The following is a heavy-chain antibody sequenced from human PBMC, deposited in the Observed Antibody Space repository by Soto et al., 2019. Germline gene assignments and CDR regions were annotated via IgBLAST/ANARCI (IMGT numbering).Heavy chain of an antibody. CDR3: AKVRGHAFDI. J-gene: IGHJ3*02. CDR1: GGSINSGDYY. CDR2: IFYTGTT. V-gene: IGHV4-31*03. Sequence: QVQLQESGPGLVKPSQTLSLNCSVSGGSINSGDYYWSWIRQHAGQGLEWIGYIFYTGTTFYNPSLKSRVTLSTAASKNQFSLEMSSVTAADPAVYYCAKVRGHAFDIRGQGTMVTVSS. D-gene: IGHD3-10*01.